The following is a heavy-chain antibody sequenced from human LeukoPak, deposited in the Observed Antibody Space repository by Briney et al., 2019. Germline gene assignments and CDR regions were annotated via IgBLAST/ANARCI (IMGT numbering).Heavy chain of an antibody. CDR3: AKDPASYYYDSSGYYYGG. V-gene: IGHV3-30*02. CDR2: IRYDGSNK. CDR1: GFTFSSYG. D-gene: IGHD3-22*01. J-gene: IGHJ4*02. Sequence: GGSLRLSCAASGFTFSSYGMHWARQAPGKGLEWVAFIRYDGSNKYYADSVKGRSTISRDNSKNTLYLQMNSLRAEDTAVYYCAKDPASYYYDSSGYYYGGWGQGTLVTVSS.